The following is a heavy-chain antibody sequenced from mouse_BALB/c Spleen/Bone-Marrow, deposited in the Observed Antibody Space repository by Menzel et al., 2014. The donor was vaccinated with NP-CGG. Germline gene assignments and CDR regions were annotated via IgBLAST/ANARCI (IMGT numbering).Heavy chain of an antibody. CDR1: GDSITSSY. CDR2: ISYSGNA. J-gene: IGHJ2*01. Sequence: EVQLQQSGPSLVKPSQTLSLTCSVTGDSITSSYWNWIRKFPGNKLEYMGYISYSGNAYYNPSLKSRISLTRDTSKNQYYLQLNSVTTEDTVTYFCARGNGYHFDYWGQGTTLTVSS. V-gene: IGHV3-8*02. D-gene: IGHD1-2*01. CDR3: ARGNGYHFDY.